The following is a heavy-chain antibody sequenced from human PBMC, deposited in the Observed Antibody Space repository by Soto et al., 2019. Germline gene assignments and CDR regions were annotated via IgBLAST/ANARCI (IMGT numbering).Heavy chain of an antibody. Sequence: QVQLVQSGAEVKKPGASVKVSCKASGYTFTDYHIHWVRQAPGQGLEFIGWITANNGGAGSAQQFQGRVTVTSDTSITTVYMELSNLRADDTAVYYCAREGGSETLQPSYNWFDTWGQGTLVTVSS. CDR2: ITANNGGA. V-gene: IGHV1-2*02. J-gene: IGHJ5*02. CDR1: GYTFTDYH. D-gene: IGHD6-25*01. CDR3: AREGGSETLQPSYNWFDT.